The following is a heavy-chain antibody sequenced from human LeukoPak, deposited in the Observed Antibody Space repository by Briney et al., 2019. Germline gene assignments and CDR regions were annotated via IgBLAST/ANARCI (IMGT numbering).Heavy chain of an antibody. V-gene: IGHV1-2*02. CDR3: ARAEGYSSSWYYSYYYYGMDV. D-gene: IGHD6-13*01. CDR1: GYTFTGYY. CDR2: INPNSGGT. J-gene: IGHJ6*02. Sequence: GASVKVSCKASGYTFTGYYMHWVRQAPGKGLEWMGWINPNSGGTNYAQKFQGRVTMTRDTSISTAYMELSRLRSDDTAVYYCARAEGYSSSWYYSYYYYGMDVWGQGTTVTVSS.